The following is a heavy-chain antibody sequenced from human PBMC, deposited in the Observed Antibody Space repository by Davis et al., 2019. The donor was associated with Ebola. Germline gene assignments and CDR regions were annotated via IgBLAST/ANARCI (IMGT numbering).Heavy chain of an antibody. CDR2: ISWNSANI. D-gene: IGHD3-10*01. V-gene: IGHV3-9*01. CDR3: AKDCYGLGPCGMDV. Sequence: SLKISCATSGFTFDKYVMHWVRQAPGKGLEWVSGISWNSANIGYADSVKGRFTISRDNTRDSVYLQMDSLGVDDTALYYCAKDCYGLGPCGMDVWGQGTTVTVFS. CDR1: GFTFDKYV. J-gene: IGHJ6*02.